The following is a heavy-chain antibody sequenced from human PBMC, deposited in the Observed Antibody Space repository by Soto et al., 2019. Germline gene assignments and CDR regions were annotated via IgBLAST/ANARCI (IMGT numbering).Heavy chain of an antibody. J-gene: IGHJ3*02. CDR3: ARSTPTYDRTFNI. Sequence: QLQLQESGSGLVKPSQTLSLTCIVSGGSITSGGFAWNWIRQSPGKGLEWIGNTYHNGSPYYNPSLRSRVTISVDGSKKQFSLTLNSMTAADTAVYYCARSTPTYDRTFNIWGQGTMVTVSS. CDR1: GGSITSGGFA. CDR2: TYHNGSP. D-gene: IGHD3-16*01. V-gene: IGHV4-30-2*06.